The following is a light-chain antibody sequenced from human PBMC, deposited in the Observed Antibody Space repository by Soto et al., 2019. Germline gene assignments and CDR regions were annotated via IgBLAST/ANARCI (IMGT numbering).Light chain of an antibody. CDR3: QQYNNWPRT. Sequence: EIVMTQSPATLSVSPGERVTLSCRASQSVSGNLAWYQQKPGQAPRLLIYGASTRATGIPARFSGSGSGTELTLTISSLQSEDFAVYYCQQYNNWPRTFGQGTKVEIK. CDR2: GAS. CDR1: QSVSGN. J-gene: IGKJ1*01. V-gene: IGKV3-15*01.